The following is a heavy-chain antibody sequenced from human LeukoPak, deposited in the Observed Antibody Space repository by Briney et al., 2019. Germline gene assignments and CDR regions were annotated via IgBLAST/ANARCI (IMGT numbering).Heavy chain of an antibody. CDR3: TRNTVTIHFDY. J-gene: IGHJ4*02. D-gene: IGHD4-17*01. CDR1: GFTFDDYA. Sequence: GGSLRLSCSASGFTFDDYAVSWFRQAPGKGLEWVGFIRSKAFGGTPEYAASVRGRFTISRDDSKSIAYLQMNSLKTEDTAVYYCTRNTVTIHFDYWSQGTLVTVSS. CDR2: IRSKAFGGTP. V-gene: IGHV3-49*03.